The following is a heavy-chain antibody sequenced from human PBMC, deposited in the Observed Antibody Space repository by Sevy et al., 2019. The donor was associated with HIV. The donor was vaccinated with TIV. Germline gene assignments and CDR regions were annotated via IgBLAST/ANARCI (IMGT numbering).Heavy chain of an antibody. V-gene: IGHV4-61*02. CDR2: IYTSGRT. CDR1: GDSISSGNHW. D-gene: IGHD1-26*01. CDR3: ARDGIRRDDYHGMDV. J-gene: IGHJ6*02. Sequence: SETLSLTCTVSGDSISSGNHWWSWIRQPAGKGLEWIGRIYTSGRTIYNPVLRSRVTMSVDTSTNQFFLNLNSVTAADTAVYYCARDGIRRDDYHGMDVRGQGTTVTVSS.